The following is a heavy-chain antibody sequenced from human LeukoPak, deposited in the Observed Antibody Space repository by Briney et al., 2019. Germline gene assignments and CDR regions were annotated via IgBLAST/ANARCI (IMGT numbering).Heavy chain of an antibody. V-gene: IGHV4-59*08. CDR3: ARSRDGYKFDY. J-gene: IGHJ4*02. D-gene: IGHD5-24*01. CDR2: IYYSGST. Sequence: SETLSLTCTVSGGSISSYYWSWIRQPPGKGLEWIGYIYYSGSTYYNPSLKSRVTISVDTSKNQFSLKLSSVTAADTAVYYCARSRDGYKFDYWGQGTLVTVSS. CDR1: GGSISSYY.